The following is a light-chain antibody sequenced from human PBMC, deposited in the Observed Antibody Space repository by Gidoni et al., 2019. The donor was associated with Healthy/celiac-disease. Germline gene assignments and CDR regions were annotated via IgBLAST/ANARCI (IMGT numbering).Light chain of an antibody. Sequence: IVLTQSPGTLSLSPGERATLSCRASQSVSSSYLAWYQQKPGQAPRLLIYGASSRATGIPDRFSGSGSGTDFTLTISRLEPEDFAVYYCQQYGSSLGTFGQXTKLEIK. CDR2: GAS. J-gene: IGKJ2*01. V-gene: IGKV3-20*01. CDR3: QQYGSSLGT. CDR1: QSVSSSY.